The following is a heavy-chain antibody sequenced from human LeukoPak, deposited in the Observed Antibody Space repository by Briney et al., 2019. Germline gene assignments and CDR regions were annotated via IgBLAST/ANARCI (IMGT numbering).Heavy chain of an antibody. CDR2: FDPEDGET. D-gene: IGHD6-13*01. CDR3: ATEIAAAGIGDY. J-gene: IGHJ4*02. V-gene: IGHV1-24*01. CDR1: GYTLTELS. Sequence: ASVKVSCKVSGYTLTELSMHWVRQAPGKELEWMGGFDPEDGETIYAQKFQGRVTMTEDTSTDTAYMELSSLRSEDTAVYYCATEIAAAGIGDYWGQGTLVTVSS.